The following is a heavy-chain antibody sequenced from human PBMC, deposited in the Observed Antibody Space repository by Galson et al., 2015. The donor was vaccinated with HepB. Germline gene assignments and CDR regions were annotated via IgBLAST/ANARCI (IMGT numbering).Heavy chain of an antibody. J-gene: IGHJ6*02. CDR3: ARDRDYYGSGNYGYEICRYYGMDV. D-gene: IGHD3-10*01. V-gene: IGHV3-33*01. CDR1: GFTFSSYG. Sequence: SLRLSCAASGFTFSSYGMNWVRQAPGKGLEWVAVIWYDGSNKFYEDSVKGRFTISRDNSKNTLFLQMDSLRAEDTAVYYCARDRDYYGSGNYGYEICRYYGMDVWGQGTTVTVSS. CDR2: IWYDGSNK.